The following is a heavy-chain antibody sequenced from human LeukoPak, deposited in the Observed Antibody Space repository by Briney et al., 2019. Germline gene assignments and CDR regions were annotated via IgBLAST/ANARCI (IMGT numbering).Heavy chain of an antibody. D-gene: IGHD1-26*01. CDR3: ARLKYSGSYQGIDY. CDR2: INWNGGST. V-gene: IGHV3-20*04. J-gene: IGHJ4*02. CDR1: GFTFDDYG. Sequence: GGSLRLSCAASGFTFDDYGMSWVRQAPGKGLEWVSSINWNGGSTGYADSVKGRFTISRDNAKNSLYLQMNSLRAEDTALYYCARLKYSGSYQGIDYWGQGTLVTVSS.